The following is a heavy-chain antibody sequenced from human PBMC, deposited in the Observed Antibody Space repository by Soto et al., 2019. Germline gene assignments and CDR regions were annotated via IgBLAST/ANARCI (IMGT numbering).Heavy chain of an antibody. CDR1: GFTFSSYS. V-gene: IGHV3-48*02. D-gene: IGHD3-22*01. J-gene: IGHJ4*02. Sequence: EVQLVESGGGLVQPGGSLRLSCAASGFTFSSYSMNWVRQAPGKGLEWVSYISSSSSTIYYADSVKGRFTISRDNAKNSLYLRMNSLRDEDTAVYYCARGRVYDSSGYYRYYFDYWGQGTLVTVSS. CDR3: ARGRVYDSSGYYRYYFDY. CDR2: ISSSSSTI.